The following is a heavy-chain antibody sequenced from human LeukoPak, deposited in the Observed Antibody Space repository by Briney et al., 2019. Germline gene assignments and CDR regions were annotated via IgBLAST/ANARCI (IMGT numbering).Heavy chain of an antibody. CDR1: GFTFRSYE. Sequence: GGSLRLSCVASGFTFRSYEMNWVRQAPGKGLEWVSYISSSGSTIYYADSVKGRFTISRDNAKNSLYLQMNSLRAEDTAVYYCKGYYDSSGDKAYWGQGTLVTVSS. J-gene: IGHJ4*02. CDR2: ISSSGSTI. V-gene: IGHV3-48*03. CDR3: KGYYDSSGDKAY. D-gene: IGHD3-22*01.